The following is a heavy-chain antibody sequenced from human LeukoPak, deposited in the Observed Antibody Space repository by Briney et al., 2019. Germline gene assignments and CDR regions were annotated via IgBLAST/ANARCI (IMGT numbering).Heavy chain of an antibody. V-gene: IGHV1-18*01. CDR2: ISAYNGNT. Sequence: ASVKVSCKASGYTFTSYGISWVRQAPGQGLEWMGWISAYNGNTNYAQKLQGRVTMTTDTSTSTAYMELRSLRSDDTAVYYCARGASWHYGGKMIQWYFDYWGQGTLVTVSS. CDR1: GYTFTSYG. CDR3: ARGASWHYGGKMIQWYFDY. J-gene: IGHJ4*02. D-gene: IGHD4-23*01.